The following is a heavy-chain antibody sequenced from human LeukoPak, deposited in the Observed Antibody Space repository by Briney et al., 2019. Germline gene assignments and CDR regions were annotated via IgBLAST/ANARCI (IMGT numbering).Heavy chain of an antibody. Sequence: GGSLRLSCQASGFTFSDYAMSWVRQAPGKGLEWVSGIFGSGGSAHYADSAKGRFTISRDNSKNTVYLQINSLRAEDTAVYYCGKTTTGYSSGQKPAWPVDYWGQGTLVTVSS. CDR2: IFGSGGSA. J-gene: IGHJ4*02. V-gene: IGHV3-23*01. CDR1: GFTFSDYA. D-gene: IGHD6-19*01. CDR3: GKTTTGYSSGQKPAWPVDY.